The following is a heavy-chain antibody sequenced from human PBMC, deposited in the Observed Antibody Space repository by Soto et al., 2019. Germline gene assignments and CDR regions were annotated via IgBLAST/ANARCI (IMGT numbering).Heavy chain of an antibody. Sequence: QVQLVQSGAGVRHSASWWKFSCKTLGGTFSSNVIGWVRQPPGQGLEWMGGIVPIVDTSTYAQKFQGRVTITADESTSTVYMELSSLRSDDTAVYYCVRVVAIPGYPDNWGQGTLVTVSS. CDR1: GGTFSSNV. CDR3: VRVVAIPGYPDN. V-gene: IGHV1-69*12. CDR2: IVPIVDTS. J-gene: IGHJ4*02. D-gene: IGHD5-12*01.